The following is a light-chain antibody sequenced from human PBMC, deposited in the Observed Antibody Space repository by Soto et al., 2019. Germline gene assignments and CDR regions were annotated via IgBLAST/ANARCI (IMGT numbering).Light chain of an antibody. J-gene: IGKJ1*01. CDR3: QQHYDWLTWT. CDR1: QSVNKN. CDR2: GAS. V-gene: IGKV3D-15*01. Sequence: TVITQSPATLSVSPGESATLSCRASQSVNKNVAWYQQKPGQAPRLLIFGASTRATGIPARFSGSGSGTEFTLTISSLQSEDFAVYYCQQHYDWLTWTFGQGTKVDIK.